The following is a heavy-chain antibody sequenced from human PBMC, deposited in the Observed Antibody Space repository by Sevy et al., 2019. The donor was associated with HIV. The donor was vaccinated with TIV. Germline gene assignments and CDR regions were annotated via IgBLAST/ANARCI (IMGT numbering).Heavy chain of an antibody. CDR1: GFTFSSYA. CDR2: ICGSGGST. J-gene: IGHJ4*02. D-gene: IGHD6-19*01. Sequence: GGSLRLSCAASGFTFSSYAMSWVRQAPGKGLEWVSAICGSGGSTYYADSVKGRFTISRDNSKNTLYLQMNSLRAEDTAVYYCAKDRLGSGWYWVYWGQGTLVTVSS. CDR3: AKDRLGSGWYWVY. V-gene: IGHV3-23*01.